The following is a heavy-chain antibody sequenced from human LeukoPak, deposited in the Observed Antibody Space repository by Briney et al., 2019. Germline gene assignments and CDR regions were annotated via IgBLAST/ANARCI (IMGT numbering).Heavy chain of an antibody. D-gene: IGHD4-11*01. CDR3: ARDDNYGIFVNVDY. CDR1: GYSFILYG. Sequence: GASVKVSCKTSGYSFILYGISWVRQAPGQGPEWMGWISTSTGDTKYTQKFQGRVTLTTDTSTSTAYMELSSLRPDDTAVYYCARDDNYGIFVNVDYWGQGTLVTVSS. J-gene: IGHJ4*02. V-gene: IGHV1-18*01. CDR2: ISTSTGDT.